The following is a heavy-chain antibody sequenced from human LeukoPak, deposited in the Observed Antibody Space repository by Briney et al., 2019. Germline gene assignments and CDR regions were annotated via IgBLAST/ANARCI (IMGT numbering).Heavy chain of an antibody. CDR3: ARGGYSSSFDY. Sequence: GGSRRLSCAASGFTFSSYWMHWVRQAPGKGLVWVSRINSDGSSTSYADSVKGRFTISRDNAKNTLYLQMNSLRAEDTAVYYCARGGYSSSFDYWGQGTLVTVSS. D-gene: IGHD6-13*01. J-gene: IGHJ4*02. V-gene: IGHV3-74*01. CDR2: INSDGSST. CDR1: GFTFSSYW.